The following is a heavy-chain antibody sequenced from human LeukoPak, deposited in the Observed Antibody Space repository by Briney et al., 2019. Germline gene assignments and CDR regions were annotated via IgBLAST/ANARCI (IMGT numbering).Heavy chain of an antibody. Sequence: GASVKVSCKASGYTFTSYYMHWVRQAPGQGLEWMGIINPSGGSTSYAQKFQGRVTMTRDTSTSTVYMELSSLRSEDTAVYYCARVGGEANLLAAFDYWGQGTLVTVSS. J-gene: IGHJ4*02. CDR2: INPSGGST. CDR1: GYTFTSYY. V-gene: IGHV1-46*01. CDR3: ARVGGEANLLAAFDY.